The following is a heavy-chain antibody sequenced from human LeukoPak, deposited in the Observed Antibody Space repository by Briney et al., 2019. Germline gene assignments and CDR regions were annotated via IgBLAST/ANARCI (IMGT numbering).Heavy chain of an antibody. V-gene: IGHV1-8*02. CDR3: ARLSETAAYYYTSGYYFLGY. J-gene: IGHJ4*02. D-gene: IGHD3-22*01. Sequence: GASVKVSCKASGYTFGSYDINWVRKATGQGLEWMGWMNPGSGNTGYAQRFQGRVTMTRDTSTTTAYMELSGLRSEDTAIYYCARLSETAAYYYTSGYYFLGYWGQGTLVTVDS. CDR1: GYTFGSYD. CDR2: MNPGSGNT.